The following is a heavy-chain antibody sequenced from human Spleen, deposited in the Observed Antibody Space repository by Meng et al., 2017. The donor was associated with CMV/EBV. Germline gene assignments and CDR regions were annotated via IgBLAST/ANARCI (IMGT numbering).Heavy chain of an antibody. J-gene: IGHJ6*02. D-gene: IGHD3-10*01. CDR1: GGSVSSRSHY. Sequence: SETLSLTCTVSGGSVSSRSHYWSWIRQPPGKGLEWIGEINHSGSTNYNPSLKSRVTISVDTSKNQFSLKLSSVTAADTAVYYCARMGMVRGGKVWGQGTTVTVSS. V-gene: IGHV4-39*07. CDR3: ARMGMVRGGKV. CDR2: INHSGST.